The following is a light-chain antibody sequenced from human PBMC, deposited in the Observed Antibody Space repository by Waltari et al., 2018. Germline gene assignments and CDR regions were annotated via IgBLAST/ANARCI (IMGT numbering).Light chain of an antibody. CDR1: QSISSY. CDR3: QQSYSTPLFT. J-gene: IGKJ3*01. CDR2: AAS. Sequence: DIQMTQSLSPLSASVGARVTITCRASQSISSYLNWYQQKPGKAPKLLIYAASSLQSGVPSRFSGSGSGTDFTLTISSLQPEDFATYYCQQSYSTPLFTFGPGTKVDIK. V-gene: IGKV1-39*01.